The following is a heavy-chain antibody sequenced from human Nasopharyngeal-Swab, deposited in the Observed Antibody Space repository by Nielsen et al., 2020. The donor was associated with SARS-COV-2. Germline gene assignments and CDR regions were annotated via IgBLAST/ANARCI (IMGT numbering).Heavy chain of an antibody. V-gene: IGHV4-34*01. D-gene: IGHD3-10*01. J-gene: IGHJ5*02. Sequence: SETLSLTCAVSGGSFSGYYWSWIRQPPGKGLEWIGEINHSGSTNYNPSLKSRVTISVDTSKNQFSLKLSSVTAADTAVYYCAKGLIWFGELFDPWGQGTLVTVSS. CDR2: INHSGST. CDR3: AKGLIWFGELFDP. CDR1: GGSFSGYY.